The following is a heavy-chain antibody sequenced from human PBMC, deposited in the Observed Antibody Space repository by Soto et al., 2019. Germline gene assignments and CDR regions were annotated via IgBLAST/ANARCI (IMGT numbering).Heavy chain of an antibody. D-gene: IGHD3-9*01. J-gene: IGHJ6*02. CDR1: GFIFSSHN. Sequence: ESGGGLVKPGGSLRLSCAASGFIFSSHNMNWVRQAPGKGLEWVSSITGSSSYIFYADSVKGRFTISRDNAKNTVYLQVNSLRAEDMGVYYCARLVASETGYGMDVWGQGTTVTVSS. CDR3: ARLVASETGYGMDV. V-gene: IGHV3-21*06. CDR2: ITGSSSYI.